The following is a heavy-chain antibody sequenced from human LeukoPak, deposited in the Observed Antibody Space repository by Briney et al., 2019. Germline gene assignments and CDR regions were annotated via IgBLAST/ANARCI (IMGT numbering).Heavy chain of an antibody. V-gene: IGHV1-24*01. CDR3: ATGFPGYYYGSGSYLRK. D-gene: IGHD3-10*01. CDR2: FDPEDGET. CDR1: GYTFTSYG. Sequence: GASVKVSCKASGYTFTSYGISWVRQAPGKGLEWMGGFDPEDGETIYAQKFQGRVTMTEDTSTDTAYMELSSLRSEDTAVYYCATGFPGYYYGSGSYLRKWGQGTLVTVSS. J-gene: IGHJ4*02.